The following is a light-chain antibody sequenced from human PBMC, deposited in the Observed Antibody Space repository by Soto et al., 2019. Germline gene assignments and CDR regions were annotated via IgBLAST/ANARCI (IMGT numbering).Light chain of an antibody. CDR2: LGS. CDR3: MQALQTPLT. CDR1: QSLLHSNGYND. V-gene: IGKV2-28*01. Sequence: DLVMTQSPLSLPVTPGEPASISCRASQSLLHSNGYNDLDWYLQKPGQSPQLLIYLGSNRASGVPDRFSGSGSGTDFTLKISRVEAEDVGVYYCMQALQTPLTFCGGTKVEIK. J-gene: IGKJ4*01.